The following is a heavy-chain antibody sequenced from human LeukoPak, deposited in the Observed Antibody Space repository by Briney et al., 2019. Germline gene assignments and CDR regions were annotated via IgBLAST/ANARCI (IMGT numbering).Heavy chain of an antibody. CDR1: GFTVSNNY. Sequence: GSLRLSCAASGFTVSNNYMTWVRQAPGKGLEWVSVIYRGGSTYYADSVRGRFTISRDSSKNTLYLQMNSLRADDTAVYYCAREGGRYSPFDTFDIWGQGTMVTVSS. J-gene: IGHJ3*02. CDR3: AREGGRYSPFDTFDI. D-gene: IGHD3-10*01. V-gene: IGHV3-53*01. CDR2: IYRGGST.